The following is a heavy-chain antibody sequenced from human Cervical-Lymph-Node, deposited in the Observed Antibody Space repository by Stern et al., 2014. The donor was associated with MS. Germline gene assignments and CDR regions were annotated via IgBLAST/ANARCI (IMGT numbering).Heavy chain of an antibody. Sequence: QVHLVESGAEVKKPGASVKVSCKTSGDTFSNYGFNWVRQAPGQGLEWMGCIIPILDTTDYAQNLQGRVTMTADASTNTTYMDLSGLKSEDTAVYYCARGSVYYDFWSTSYGDFQFWGQGTLVTVSS. CDR1: GDTFSNYG. CDR3: ARGSVYYDFWSTSYGDFQF. J-gene: IGHJ4*02. D-gene: IGHD3/OR15-3a*01. V-gene: IGHV1-69*01. CDR2: IIPILDTT.